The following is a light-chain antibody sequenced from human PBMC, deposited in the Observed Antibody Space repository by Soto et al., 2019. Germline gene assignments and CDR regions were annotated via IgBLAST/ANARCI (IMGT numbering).Light chain of an antibody. CDR3: QQYGSSPRT. J-gene: IGKJ1*01. V-gene: IGKV3-20*01. CDR2: GAS. CDR1: QSVSSSY. Sequence: IVLTQSPCTLSLSPGERATLSCRASQSVSSSYLAWYQQKPGQAPRLLIYGASSRATGIPDRFSGSGSGTDFTLTISRLEPEDFAVYYCQQYGSSPRTFGQGTTVDIK.